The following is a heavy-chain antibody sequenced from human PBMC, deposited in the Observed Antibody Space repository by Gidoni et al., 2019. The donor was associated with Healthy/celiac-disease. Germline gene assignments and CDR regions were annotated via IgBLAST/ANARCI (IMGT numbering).Heavy chain of an antibody. D-gene: IGHD2-15*01. CDR2: ISYDGSNK. Sequence: QVQLVESGGGVVQPGRSLRLSCAASGFTFSSYGLPWVRQAPGKGLEWVAVISYDGSNKYYADSVKGRFTISRDNSKNTLYLQMNSLRAEDTAVYYCAKDPVYCSGGSCYSYYMDVWGKGTTVTVSS. CDR1: GFTFSSYG. CDR3: AKDPVYCSGGSCYSYYMDV. J-gene: IGHJ6*03. V-gene: IGHV3-30*18.